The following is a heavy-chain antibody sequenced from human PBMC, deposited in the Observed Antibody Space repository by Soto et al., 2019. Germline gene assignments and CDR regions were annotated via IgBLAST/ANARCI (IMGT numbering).Heavy chain of an antibody. CDR1: GYTFSNHA. Sequence: EVQLLESGGGLVQPGGSLILSCAASGYTFSNHAMSWFRQAPGKGLEWVSAMGPSGTTTYYADSVEGRFTISRDTSRNTLYLPMNSPRAEDTALYYCTKGSFLRGEEIYWGQGALVTVSS. D-gene: IGHD3-3*01. J-gene: IGHJ4*02. CDR2: MGPSGTTT. CDR3: TKGSFLRGEEIY. V-gene: IGHV3-23*01.